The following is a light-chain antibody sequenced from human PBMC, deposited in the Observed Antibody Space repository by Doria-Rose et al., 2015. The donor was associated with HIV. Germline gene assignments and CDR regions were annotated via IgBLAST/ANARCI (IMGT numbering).Light chain of an antibody. V-gene: IGKV3-20*01. CDR3: HQYGTSWT. CDR1: QSFSSTY. CDR2: DGS. Sequence: EIVMTQSPGTLSLSPGEGATLSCRASQSFSSTYLAWYQQKPGQAPSLLIYDGSTGATGIPDRFSASGSGTDFTLSINRLEPEDFALYYCHQYGTSWTFGQGTKVGI. J-gene: IGKJ1*01.